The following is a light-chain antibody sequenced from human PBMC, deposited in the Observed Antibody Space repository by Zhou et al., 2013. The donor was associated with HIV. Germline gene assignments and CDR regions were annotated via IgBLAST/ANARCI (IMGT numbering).Light chain of an antibody. Sequence: DIQMTQSPSSLSASVGDRVTITCRASQSIRSYLNWYQKKPGKAPKLLIYAASSLQSGVPSRFSGSGSGTRFTLSINGLQRQDFATYYCQQGHSTPRTFGQGTKLEIK. CDR1: QSIRSY. J-gene: IGKJ2*02. CDR2: AAS. V-gene: IGKV1-39*01. CDR3: QQGHSTPRT.